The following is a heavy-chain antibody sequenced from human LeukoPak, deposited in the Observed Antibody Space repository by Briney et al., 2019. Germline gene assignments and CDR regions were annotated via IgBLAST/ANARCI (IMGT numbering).Heavy chain of an antibody. D-gene: IGHD1-14*01. CDR2: IYSSGST. CDR3: ARNLPQSAFDI. Sequence: PSETLSLTCTVSGGSISSSSYYWGWIRQPPGKGLEWIGSIYSSGSTYYNPSLKSRVTISVDTSKNQFSLKLSSVTAADTAVYYCARNLPQSAFDIWGQGTMVTVSS. CDR1: GGSISSSSYY. J-gene: IGHJ3*02. V-gene: IGHV4-39*01.